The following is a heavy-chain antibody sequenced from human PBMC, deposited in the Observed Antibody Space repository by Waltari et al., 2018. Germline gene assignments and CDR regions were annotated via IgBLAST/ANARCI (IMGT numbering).Heavy chain of an antibody. V-gene: IGHV3-53*02. D-gene: IGHD6-13*01. J-gene: IGHJ4*02. CDR3: ARGMGSWYTEYYFDY. Sequence: EVQLVETGGGLIQPGGSLRLSCAASGFTVSSNYMSWFRQAPGKGLEWVSVIYSGGSQYYAHSVKGRFSISRDNSKNTLYLQMNSLRAEDTAVYYCARGMGSWYTEYYFDYWGQGTLVTVSS. CDR2: IYSGGSQ. CDR1: GFTVSSNY.